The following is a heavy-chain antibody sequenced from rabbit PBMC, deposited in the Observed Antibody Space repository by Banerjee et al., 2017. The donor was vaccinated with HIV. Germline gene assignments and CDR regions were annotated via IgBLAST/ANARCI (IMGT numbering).Heavy chain of an antibody. V-gene: IGHV1S45*01. D-gene: IGHD2-1*01. CDR2: IDVSSGST. CDR1: GFSFSSGCD. CDR3: ARDGLSYDDYDHDPPRNL. J-gene: IGHJ4*01. Sequence: QEQLEESGGDLVKPGASLTLTCKASGFSFSSGCDMCWVRQAPGKGLEWIACIDVSSGSTWYASWAKGRFTISKTSSTTVTLQMTSLTAADTATYFCARDGLSYDDYDHDPPRNLWGQGTLVTVS.